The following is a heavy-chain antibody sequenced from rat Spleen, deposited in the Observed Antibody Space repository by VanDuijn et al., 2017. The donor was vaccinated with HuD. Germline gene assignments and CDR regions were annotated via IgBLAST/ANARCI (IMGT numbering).Heavy chain of an antibody. D-gene: IGHD1-11*01. V-gene: IGHV5-17*01. CDR3: TTVGIYGGYSGTLDY. J-gene: IGHJ2*01. CDR1: GFTFSDYA. CDR2: IIYDGSST. Sequence: EVQLVESGGGLVQPGRSLKLSCAASGFTFSDYAMAWVRQAPKKGLEWVATIIYDGSSTYYRDSVKGRFTISRDNAKSTLYLQMDSLRSEDTATYYCTTVGIYGGYSGTLDYWGQGVMVTVSS.